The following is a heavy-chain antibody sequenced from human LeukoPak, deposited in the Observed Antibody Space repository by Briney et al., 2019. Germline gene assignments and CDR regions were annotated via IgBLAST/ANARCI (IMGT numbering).Heavy chain of an antibody. V-gene: IGHV1-18*01. CDR2: ISAYNGNT. CDR1: GYTFTSYG. J-gene: IGHJ6*02. CDR3: ARVRGSYGSGSLYYYYGMDV. Sequence: GASVKVSCKASGYTFTSYGISWVRQALGQGLEWMGWISAYNGNTNYAQKRQGRVTMTTDTSKSTASLELRSLRSDDTAVYYCARVRGSYGSGSLYYYYGMDVWGQGTTVTVSS. D-gene: IGHD3-10*01.